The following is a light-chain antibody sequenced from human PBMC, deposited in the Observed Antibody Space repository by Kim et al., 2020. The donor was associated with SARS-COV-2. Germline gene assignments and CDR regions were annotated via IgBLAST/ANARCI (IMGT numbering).Light chain of an antibody. CDR2: RNN. Sequence: QPVLTQPPSASGTPGQRVTISCSGSSSNIGSNYVYWYQQLPGTAPKLLIYRNNQRPSGVPDRFSGSKSGTSASLAISGLRSEDEADYYCAVWDDSLSGPVFGGGTQLTVL. CDR1: SSNIGSNY. V-gene: IGLV1-47*01. J-gene: IGLJ3*02. CDR3: AVWDDSLSGPV.